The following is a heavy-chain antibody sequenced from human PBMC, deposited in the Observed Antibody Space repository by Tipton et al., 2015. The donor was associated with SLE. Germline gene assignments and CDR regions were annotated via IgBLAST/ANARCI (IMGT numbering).Heavy chain of an antibody. CDR3: ARDISSSSEGGYYYYYYMDV. V-gene: IGHV4-39*07. CDR2: IYYSGST. D-gene: IGHD6-6*01. Sequence: LRLSCNVSGGSISSSSYYWGWIRQPPGKGLEWIGSIYYSGSTYYNPSLKSRVTISVDTSKNQFSLKLNSVTAADTAVYYCARDISSSSEGGYYYYYYMDVWGKGTTVTVSS. CDR1: GGSISSSSYY. J-gene: IGHJ6*03.